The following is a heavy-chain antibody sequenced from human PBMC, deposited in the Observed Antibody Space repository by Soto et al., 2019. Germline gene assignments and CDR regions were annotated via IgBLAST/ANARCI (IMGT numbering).Heavy chain of an antibody. CDR2: LKSKTNGGTA. V-gene: IGHV3-15*07. J-gene: IGHJ4*02. CDR1: GLTLTDAW. D-gene: IGHD3-22*01. CDR3: AYYRDSRAVHFDS. Sequence: EVQLVESGGGLVKPGESLRLSCTASGLTLTDAWMKCVRQAPGKGLEWVGRLKSKTNGGTADYAAPVRGRFTILRDDSKNMLYLQMNSLKPEDSALYYCAYYRDSRAVHFDSWGQGTLVTVSS.